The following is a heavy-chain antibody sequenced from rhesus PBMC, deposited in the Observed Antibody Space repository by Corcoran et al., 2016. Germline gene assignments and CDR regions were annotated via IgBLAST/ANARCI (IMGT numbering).Heavy chain of an antibody. CDR1: GGSVSSSNW. D-gene: IGHD3-34*01. J-gene: IGHJ4*01. CDR3: ARVGYWGGYYFDY. V-gene: IGHV4-65*01. Sequence: QVQLQESGPGLVKPSETLSLTCAVSGGSVSSSNWWSWIRQPPGKGLEWIGYISGSSGSTYYNPSLKSRVTISTDTSKNQFSLKPSSVTAADTAVYYCARVGYWGGYYFDYWGQGVLVTVSS. CDR2: ISGSSGST.